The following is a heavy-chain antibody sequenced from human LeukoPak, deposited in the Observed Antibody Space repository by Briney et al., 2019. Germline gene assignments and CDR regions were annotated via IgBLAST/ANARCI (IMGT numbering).Heavy chain of an antibody. CDR1: GFIFDDYA. V-gene: IGHV3-9*01. CDR3: ATWAFYHSLDV. CDR2: ISWNSDTV. Sequence: PGGSLRLSCAASGFIFDDYAMNWVRQAPGKGLEWVAGISWNSDTVAYADSVKGRFTISRDNSKNSLYLQMNSLRSEDTALYYCATWAFYHSLDVWGQGTTVTVSS. J-gene: IGHJ6*02. D-gene: IGHD1-26*01.